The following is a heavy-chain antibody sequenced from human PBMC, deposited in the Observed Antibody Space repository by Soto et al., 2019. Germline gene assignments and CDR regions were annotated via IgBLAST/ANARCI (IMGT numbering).Heavy chain of an antibody. Sequence: PSETLSLTCAVYGGSLSGYYWSWIRQPPGKVLEWIGEINHSGSTNYNPSLKSRVTISVDTSKNQFSLKLSSVTAADTAVYYCARGGPAGVRHNWFDPWGQGTLVNVSS. CDR2: INHSGST. V-gene: IGHV4-34*01. CDR1: GGSLSGYY. J-gene: IGHJ5*02. D-gene: IGHD3-10*01. CDR3: ARGGPAGVRHNWFDP.